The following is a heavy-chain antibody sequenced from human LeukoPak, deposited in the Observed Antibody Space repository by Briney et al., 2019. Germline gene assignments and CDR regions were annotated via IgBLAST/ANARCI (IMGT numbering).Heavy chain of an antibody. V-gene: IGHV3-48*04. D-gene: IGHD2/OR15-2a*01. CDR2: ISSSSSTI. Sequence: GGSLRLSCAASGFTFSSYSMNWVRQAPGKGLEWVSYISSSSSTIYYADSVKGRFTISRDNAKNSLYLQMNSLRAEDTAVYYCARDLIYGEKLDWFDPWGQGTLVTVSS. CDR1: GFTFSSYS. CDR3: ARDLIYGEKLDWFDP. J-gene: IGHJ5*02.